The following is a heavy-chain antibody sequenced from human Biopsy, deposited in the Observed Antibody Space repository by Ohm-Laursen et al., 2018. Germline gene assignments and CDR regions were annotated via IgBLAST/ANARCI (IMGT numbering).Heavy chain of an antibody. CDR2: NIPILGTG. D-gene: IGHD3-9*01. CDR3: ATKLTGYFHH. Sequence: ASVKVSCKASGYTFTSYGISWVRQAPGQGLEWLGGNIPILGTGNYAPMFHGRVTVVADTSTSTATMELRSLRPDDTAVYYCATKLTGYFHHWGQGTLVIVSS. J-gene: IGHJ1*01. CDR1: GYTFTSYG. V-gene: IGHV1-69*06.